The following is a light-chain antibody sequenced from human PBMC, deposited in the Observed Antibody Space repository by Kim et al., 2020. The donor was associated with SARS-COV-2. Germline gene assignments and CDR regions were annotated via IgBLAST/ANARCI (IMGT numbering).Light chain of an antibody. Sequence: GQSITIPCTGTRNDIGYSDSVSWYQPYPGSAPTLILYEVKKRPSGISNRFSGSKSGNTASLTISGLQAADEARYYCSSHTRANTLVFGTGTKVTVL. V-gene: IGLV2-14*03. CDR2: EVK. CDR1: RNDIGYSDS. CDR3: SSHTRANTLV. J-gene: IGLJ1*01.